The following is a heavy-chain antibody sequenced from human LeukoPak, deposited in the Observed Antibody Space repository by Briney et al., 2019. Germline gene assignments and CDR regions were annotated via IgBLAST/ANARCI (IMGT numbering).Heavy chain of an antibody. Sequence: GGSLRLSCAASGFTFSSYWMSWVRQAPGKGLEWVANIKQDGSEKYYVDSVKGRFTISRDNAKNSLYLQMNSLRAEDTAVYYCARAGYYDSSGPNWFDPWGQGTLVTVSS. CDR2: IKQDGSEK. D-gene: IGHD3-22*01. CDR3: ARAGYYDSSGPNWFDP. V-gene: IGHV3-7*01. J-gene: IGHJ5*02. CDR1: GFTFSSYW.